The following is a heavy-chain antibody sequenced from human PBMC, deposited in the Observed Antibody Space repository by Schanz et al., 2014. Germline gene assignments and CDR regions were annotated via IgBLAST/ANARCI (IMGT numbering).Heavy chain of an antibody. CDR2: IGNGGVTI. CDR1: GFPFSDYF. Sequence: VQLAESGGGLVQPGGSLRLSCTASGFPFSDYFMAWIRQPPGRGLEWVSYIGNGGVTIYYADSVKGRFTISRDNSKNSLYIQMNSLRAEDTAVYYCARPALWFGDNCFDPWGQGTLVTVSS. D-gene: IGHD3-10*01. CDR3: ARPALWFGDNCFDP. V-gene: IGHV3-11*04. J-gene: IGHJ5*02.